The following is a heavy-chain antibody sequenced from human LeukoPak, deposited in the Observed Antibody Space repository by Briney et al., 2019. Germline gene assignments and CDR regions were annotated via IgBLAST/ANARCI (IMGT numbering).Heavy chain of an antibody. CDR1: GFTFRDYY. CDR2: TSSDLNVK. D-gene: IGHD3-10*01. CDR3: AREGYYGSGSPPSLYFDY. Sequence: GGSLRLSCEASGFTFRDYYMTWIRQAPGKGLEWVAVTSSDLNVKLYADSVKGRFTISRDNSRSTLYLQMNSLRPEDTAIYYCAREGYYGSGSPPSLYFDYWGQGTLVTVSS. V-gene: IGHV3-30*03. J-gene: IGHJ4*02.